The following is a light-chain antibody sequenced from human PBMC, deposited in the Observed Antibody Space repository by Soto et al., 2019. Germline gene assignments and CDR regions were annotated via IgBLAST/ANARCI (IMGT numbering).Light chain of an antibody. CDR3: QQYDSLTKT. J-gene: IGKJ1*01. CDR1: QSVISS. Sequence: DILLTQSPATLSLSAGDRVTLTCRDSQSVISSLAWYQQKPGQAPGLMIYGASSRETGVPDRFSGSGSGTEFTRTISRLEPEDFAVYYCQQYDSLTKTFGQGTKVDIK. V-gene: IGKV3-20*01. CDR2: GAS.